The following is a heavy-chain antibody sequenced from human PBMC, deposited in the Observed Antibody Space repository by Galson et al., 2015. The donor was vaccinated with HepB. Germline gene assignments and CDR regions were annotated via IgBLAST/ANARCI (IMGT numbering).Heavy chain of an antibody. CDR3: AKDRVDYYDSDGHIDAFDV. CDR1: GFTFARYA. CDR2: ISGSGSLR. D-gene: IGHD3-22*01. Sequence: SLRLSCAPSGFTFARYAMTWVRQAPGKGLEWISLISGSGSLRYYAESVKGRVTISRDNAKKTLYLEMNSLRSEDTAVYYCAKDRVDYYDSDGHIDAFDVWGQGTVVTVSS. J-gene: IGHJ3*01. V-gene: IGHV3-23*01.